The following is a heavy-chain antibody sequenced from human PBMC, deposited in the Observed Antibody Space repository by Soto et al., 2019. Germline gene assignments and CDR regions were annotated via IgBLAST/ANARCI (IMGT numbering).Heavy chain of an antibody. CDR1: GFTFSSYG. D-gene: IGHD3-9*01. CDR2: IWYDGSNK. CDR3: ARGGVDDILTGLIQWLVLGAFDI. J-gene: IGHJ3*02. V-gene: IGHV3-33*01. Sequence: HPGGSLRLSCAASGFTFSSYGMHWVRQAPGKGLEWVAVIWYDGSNKYYADSVKGRFTISRDNSKNTLYLQMNSLRAEDTAVYYCARGGVDDILTGLIQWLVLGAFDIWGQGTMVTVSS.